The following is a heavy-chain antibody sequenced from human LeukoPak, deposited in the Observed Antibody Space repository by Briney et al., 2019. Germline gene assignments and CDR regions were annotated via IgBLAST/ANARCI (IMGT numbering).Heavy chain of an antibody. V-gene: IGHV3-30*02. CDR3: AGYGLGSKYKDPFDY. CDR2: IKYDGSDE. D-gene: IGHD3-10*01. CDR1: VLTFILLA. Sequence: PGGSLRLSCVVSVLTFILLAMRWVRQAPGKGLGWVAFIKYDGSDEEYADSVKGRFTTSRDNSKNTLYLQVNSLIAADTAVYYCAGYGLGSKYKDPFDYWGQGTLVTVSS. J-gene: IGHJ4*02.